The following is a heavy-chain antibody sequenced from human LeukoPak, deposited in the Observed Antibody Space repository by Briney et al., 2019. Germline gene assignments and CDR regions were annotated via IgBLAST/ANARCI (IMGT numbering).Heavy chain of an antibody. Sequence: GRSLRLSCAASGFTFSDYYMSWIRQAPGKGLEWVSYISSSGSTIYYADSVKGRFTISRDNAKNSLYLQMNSLRAEDTAVYYCARDPDTYGSGSYYYGGNWFDPWGQGTLVTVSS. J-gene: IGHJ5*02. D-gene: IGHD3-10*01. V-gene: IGHV3-11*01. CDR1: GFTFSDYY. CDR3: ARDPDTYGSGSYYYGGNWFDP. CDR2: ISSSGSTI.